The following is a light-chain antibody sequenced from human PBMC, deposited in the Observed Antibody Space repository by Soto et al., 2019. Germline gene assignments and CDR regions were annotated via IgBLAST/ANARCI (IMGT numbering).Light chain of an antibody. V-gene: IGKV1-5*01. J-gene: IGKJ1*01. Sequence: DIQMTQSPSSLSASVGDRVTITCRASQSIGNWLAWYQQKPGKAPKLLIYDASSLESGVPSRFSGSGSVTEFTLTISSLQPDDFATYYCQQYNSYSSTFGHGTKVDIK. CDR2: DAS. CDR1: QSIGNW. CDR3: QQYNSYSST.